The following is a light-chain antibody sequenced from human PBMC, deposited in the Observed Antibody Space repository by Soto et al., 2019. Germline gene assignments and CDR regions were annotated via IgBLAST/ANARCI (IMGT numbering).Light chain of an antibody. J-gene: IGKJ1*01. CDR3: HKYNSAPWT. V-gene: IGKV1-27*01. Sequence: DIQMTQSPSSLSASVGDRVTITCRASQGISNFLAWHQQKPGKVTKLLIYAAAPLQSGVPSRFSGSGSGTDFTLTITSLQPEDVATYYCHKYNSAPWTFGQGTKVDIK. CDR2: AAA. CDR1: QGISNF.